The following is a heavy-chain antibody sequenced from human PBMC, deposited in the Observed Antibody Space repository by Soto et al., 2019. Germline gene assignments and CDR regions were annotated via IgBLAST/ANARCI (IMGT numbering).Heavy chain of an antibody. D-gene: IGHD1-26*01. J-gene: IGHJ4*02. CDR1: GFTFSSYA. CDR2: ISGSGGST. V-gene: IGHV3-23*01. Sequence: EVQLLESGGGLVQPGGSLRLSCAASGFTFSSYAMRWVRQAPVTGLEWVSAISGSGGSTYYADSVKGRFTISRDNSKNTLYLQMSSLRAEDTAVYYCARRGSGSYYDYWGQGTLVTVSS. CDR3: ARRGSGSYYDY.